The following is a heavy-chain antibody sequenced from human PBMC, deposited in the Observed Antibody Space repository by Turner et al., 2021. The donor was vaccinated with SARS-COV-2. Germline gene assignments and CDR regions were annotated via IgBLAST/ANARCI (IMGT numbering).Heavy chain of an antibody. J-gene: IGHJ6*02. CDR2: ISWNSGNI. CDR1: GFTFDDYS. V-gene: IGHV3-9*01. Sequence: EVQLVESGGGLVQPGRSLRLSCAASGFTFDDYSMHCVRQAPGKGLEWVSGISWNSGNIGYADSVKGRFTISRDNAKNSLSLHMSSLRADDTALYYCARTRTAGGLNAMDVWGQGTTVTVSS. CDR3: ARTRTAGGLNAMDV. D-gene: IGHD1-7*01.